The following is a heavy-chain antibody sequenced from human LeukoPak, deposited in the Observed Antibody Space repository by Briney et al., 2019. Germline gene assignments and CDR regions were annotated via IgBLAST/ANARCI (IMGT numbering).Heavy chain of an antibody. CDR2: IWYDGSNK. CDR3: ARVGCSGGSCKPYHYYGMHV. D-gene: IGHD2-15*01. CDR1: GFTFSTYG. V-gene: IGHV3-33*01. Sequence: PGRSLRLSCAASGFTFSTYGMNWVRQAPGKGLEWVAVIWYDGSNKYYADSVKGRFTISRDNSKNTLYLQMNSLRVEDTAVYYCARVGCSGGSCKPYHYYGMHVGGQGTTVTVSS. J-gene: IGHJ6*02.